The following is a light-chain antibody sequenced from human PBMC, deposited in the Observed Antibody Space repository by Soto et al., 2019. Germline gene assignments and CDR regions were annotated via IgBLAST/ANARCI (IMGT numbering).Light chain of an antibody. CDR2: GDT. CDR3: QVWDSSNDNRI. Sequence: SYELTQSPSLSVAPGQTARIPCGGDDIGRKSVHWYQQKPGQAPVLVVYGDTDRASGIPERFSGSNSGYTANLTISGVEGGDEADYFCQVWDSSNDNRIFGGGTKLTVL. V-gene: IGLV3-21*02. CDR1: DIGRKS. J-gene: IGLJ2*01.